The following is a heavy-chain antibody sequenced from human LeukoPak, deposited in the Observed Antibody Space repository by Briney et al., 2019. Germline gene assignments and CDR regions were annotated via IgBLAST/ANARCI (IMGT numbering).Heavy chain of an antibody. Sequence: GGSLRLSCAASGFTFSSYSMNWVRQAPGKGLEWVSYISISSSIIYYADSVKGRFTISRDNAKNSLYLQMNSLRAEDTAVYYCARDMGIVTGYYVDYWGQGTLVTVSS. V-gene: IGHV3-48*01. CDR1: GFTFSSYS. D-gene: IGHD3-9*01. J-gene: IGHJ4*02. CDR3: ARDMGIVTGYYVDY. CDR2: ISISSSII.